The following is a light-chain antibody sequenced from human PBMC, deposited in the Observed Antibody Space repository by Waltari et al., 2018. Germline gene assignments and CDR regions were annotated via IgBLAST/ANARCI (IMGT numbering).Light chain of an antibody. V-gene: IGKV2-28*01. Sequence: DIVMTQSPPSLPVTPGELASISCRSSQSLLHSNGFKYLDWYLQKPGQSPQLLIYLGSNRAPGVPDRFSGSGSGTDFTLKISRVEAEDVGVYYCMQALQTPATFGQGTKVEIK. CDR3: MQALQTPAT. CDR2: LGS. CDR1: QSLLHSNGFKY. J-gene: IGKJ1*01.